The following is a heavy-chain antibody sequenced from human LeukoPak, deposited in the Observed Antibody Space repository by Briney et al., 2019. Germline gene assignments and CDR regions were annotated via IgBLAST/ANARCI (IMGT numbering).Heavy chain of an antibody. Sequence: PGGSLRLSCAASGFTSSSYSMNWVRQAPGKGLEWVSSISSSSSYIYYADSVKGRFTISRDNAKNSLYLQMNSLRAEDTAVYYCASMVVTPPDWFDPWGQGTLVTVSS. V-gene: IGHV3-21*01. J-gene: IGHJ5*02. CDR3: ASMVVTPPDWFDP. CDR2: ISSSSSYI. D-gene: IGHD2-15*01. CDR1: GFTSSSYS.